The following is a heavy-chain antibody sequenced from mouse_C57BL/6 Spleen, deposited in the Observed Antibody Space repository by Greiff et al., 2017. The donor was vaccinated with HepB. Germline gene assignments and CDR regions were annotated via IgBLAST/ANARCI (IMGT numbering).Heavy chain of an antibody. J-gene: IGHJ3*01. CDR1: GYTFTSYW. CDR2: IYPGSGST. D-gene: IGHD1-1*01. V-gene: IGHV1-55*01. Sequence: QVQLQQPGAELVKPGASVKMSCKASGYTFTSYWITWVKQRPGQGLEWIGDIYPGSGSTNYNEKFKSKATLTVDTSSSTAYMQLSSLTSEDSAVYYGARGATTVVPPFAYWGQGTLVTVSA. CDR3: ARGATTVVPPFAY.